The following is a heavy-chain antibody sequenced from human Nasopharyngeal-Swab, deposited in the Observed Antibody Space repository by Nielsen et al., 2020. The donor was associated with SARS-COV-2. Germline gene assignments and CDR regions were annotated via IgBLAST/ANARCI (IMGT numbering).Heavy chain of an antibody. Sequence: SETLSLPCTVSGGSISSFYWSWIRQPPGQGLEWIGYIYYSGSTNYNPSLKSRVTISVDTSKNQFSLKLSSVTAADTALYYCARLIVLRYFDWHYYFDYWGQGTLVTVSS. CDR3: ARLIVLRYFDWHYYFDY. D-gene: IGHD3-9*01. CDR1: GGSISSFY. CDR2: IYYSGST. V-gene: IGHV4-59*13. J-gene: IGHJ4*02.